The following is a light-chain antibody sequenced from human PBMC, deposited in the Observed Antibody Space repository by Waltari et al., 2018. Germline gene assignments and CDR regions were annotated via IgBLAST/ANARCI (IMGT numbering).Light chain of an antibody. CDR1: SSNVGSYNL. V-gene: IGLV2-23*02. J-gene: IGLJ2*01. Sequence: QSALTQSASVSGSPGQSITISCTGTSSNVGSYNLFSRHQQHPGTAPNLMIYEVRKRPSGVSNRFSGSKSGNTASLTISGLQAEDEADYYCCSYAGSSTLVFGGGTKLTVL. CDR3: CSYAGSSTLV. CDR2: EVR.